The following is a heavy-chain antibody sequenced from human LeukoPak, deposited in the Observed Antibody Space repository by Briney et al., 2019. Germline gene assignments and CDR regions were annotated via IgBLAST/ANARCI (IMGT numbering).Heavy chain of an antibody. CDR1: GYSISSGYY. CDR2: IYHSGST. D-gene: IGHD4-17*01. Sequence: SETLSLTCTVSGYSISSGYYWGWIRQPPGKGLEWIGSIYHSGSTYYNPSLKSRVTISVDTSKSQFSLKLSSVTAADTAVYYCARGLGGAPTTVLSWGQGTLVTVSS. CDR3: ARGLGGAPTTVLS. V-gene: IGHV4-38-2*02. J-gene: IGHJ5*02.